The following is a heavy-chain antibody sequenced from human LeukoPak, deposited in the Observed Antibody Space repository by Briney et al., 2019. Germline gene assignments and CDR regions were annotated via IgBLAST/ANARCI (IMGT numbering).Heavy chain of an antibody. Sequence: PSETLSLTCTVSGGSISSHYWSWIRQPPGKGLEWTGYIYYSGSTNYNPSLKSRVTISVDTSKNQFSLKLSSVTAADTAVYYCARLGIVGAMDYWGQGTLVTVSS. D-gene: IGHD1-26*01. CDR1: GGSISSHY. V-gene: IGHV4-59*11. J-gene: IGHJ4*02. CDR2: IYYSGST. CDR3: ARLGIVGAMDY.